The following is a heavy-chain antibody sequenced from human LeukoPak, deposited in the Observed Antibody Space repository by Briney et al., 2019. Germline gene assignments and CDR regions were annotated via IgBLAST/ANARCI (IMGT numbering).Heavy chain of an antibody. CDR2: INHSGST. J-gene: IGHJ5*02. Sequence: SETLSLTCAVYGGSFSDYYWSWIRQPPGKGLEWIGEINHSGSTNYNPSLKSRVTISVDTSKNQFSLNLSSVTAADTAVYYCARGSKYYYDSSGIPNWFDPWGQGTLVTVSS. D-gene: IGHD3-22*01. V-gene: IGHV4-34*01. CDR1: GGSFSDYY. CDR3: ARGSKYYYDSSGIPNWFDP.